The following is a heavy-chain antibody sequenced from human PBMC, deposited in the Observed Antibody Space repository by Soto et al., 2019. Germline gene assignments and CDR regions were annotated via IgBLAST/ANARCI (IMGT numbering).Heavy chain of an antibody. Sequence: SETLSLTCTVSGRSISSVNYYWSWIRQPPGKGLEWIGYIYYSGSTYYNPSLRSRVTISVDTSKNQFSLKLSSVTAADTAVYYCARGPPMIHWGQGTLVTVSS. J-gene: IGHJ4*02. CDR1: GRSISSVNYY. CDR2: IYYSGST. CDR3: ARGPPMIH. D-gene: IGHD3-22*01. V-gene: IGHV4-30-4*01.